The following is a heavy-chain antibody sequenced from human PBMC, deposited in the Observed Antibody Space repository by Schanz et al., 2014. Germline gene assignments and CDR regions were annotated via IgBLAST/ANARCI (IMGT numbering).Heavy chain of an antibody. CDR3: ATQYCSGTTCYTDSWDH. CDR1: RLTFGNSW. D-gene: IGHD2-2*02. CDR2: INQDGSQK. J-gene: IGHJ4*01. Sequence: DVQLVESGGGLVQPGGSLRLSCATSRLTFGNSWMSWVRQAPGKGLEWVANINQDGSQKYYVGSVKGRFTISRDNAKDSLYLQMTSLRAEDTAVYYCATQYCSGTTCYTDSWDHWGQGTLVTVSS. V-gene: IGHV3-7*01.